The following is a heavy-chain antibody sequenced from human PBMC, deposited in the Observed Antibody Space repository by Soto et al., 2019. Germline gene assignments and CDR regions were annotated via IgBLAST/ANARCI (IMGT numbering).Heavy chain of an antibody. V-gene: IGHV3-30*04. D-gene: IGHD5-12*01. CDR1: GFTFSSYA. J-gene: IGHJ3*02. CDR2: ISYDGRNK. Sequence: GGSLRLSCAASGFTFSSYAMHWVRQAPGKGLEWVAVISYDGRNKYYADSVKGRFTTSRDNSKNTLYLQMNSLRAEDTAVYYCARSGYSGYESDAFDIWGQGTMVTVSS. CDR3: ARSGYSGYESDAFDI.